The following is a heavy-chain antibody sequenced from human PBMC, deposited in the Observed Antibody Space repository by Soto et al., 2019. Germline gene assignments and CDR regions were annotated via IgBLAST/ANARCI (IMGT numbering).Heavy chain of an antibody. Sequence: GESLKISCKGSGYSFTSYWIGWVRPMPGKGLEWMGIIYPGDSDDRYSPSFQGQVTISADKSISTAYLQWSSLKASDTDMYYCARSSPREYSSSSYGYWGQGTLVTVSS. CDR3: ARSSPREYSSSSYGY. CDR1: GYSFTSYW. D-gene: IGHD6-6*01. J-gene: IGHJ4*02. V-gene: IGHV5-51*01. CDR2: IYPGDSDD.